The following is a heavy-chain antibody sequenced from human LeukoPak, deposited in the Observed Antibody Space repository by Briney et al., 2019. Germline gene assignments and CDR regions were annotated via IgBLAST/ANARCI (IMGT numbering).Heavy chain of an antibody. CDR2: IDYRGST. V-gene: IGHV4-39*01. J-gene: IGHJ4*02. Sequence: SEPLSPPCTVSGGSIISSGYSWCSIRQPPGKRLEWNGSIDYRGSTYYNPSLKSRVTISVDTSNHQFSLNLSSVTAADPPVYYCGRAQTNLRFRPWAGNVDYWGQGTLATVSS. CDR1: GGSIISSGYS. D-gene: IGHD3-16*01. CDR3: GRAQTNLRFRPWAGNVDY.